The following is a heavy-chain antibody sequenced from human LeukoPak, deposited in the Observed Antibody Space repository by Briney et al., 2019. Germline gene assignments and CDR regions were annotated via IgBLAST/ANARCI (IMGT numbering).Heavy chain of an antibody. V-gene: IGHV3-7*01. J-gene: IGHJ4*02. D-gene: IGHD3-10*01. CDR3: ARAGMVRGVIAVYYFDY. CDR2: IKQDGSEK. CDR1: GFTFSSYW. Sequence: GGSLRLSCAASGFTFSSYWMSWVRQAQGKWLEWVANIKQDGSEKYYVDSVKGRFTISRDNAKNSLYLQMNSLRAEDTAVYYCARAGMVRGVIAVYYFDYWGQGTLVTVSS.